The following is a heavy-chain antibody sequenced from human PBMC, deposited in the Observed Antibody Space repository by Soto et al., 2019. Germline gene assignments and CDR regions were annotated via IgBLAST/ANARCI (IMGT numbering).Heavy chain of an antibody. Sequence: GASVKVSCKASGYSFITYGISWVRQAPGQGLEWMGWISTYNGNTKYAQKLQGRVTMTTDTSTTTAYMELRSLRSDDTAVYYCARDAAVGLFDYWGQGTLVTVSS. V-gene: IGHV1-18*01. J-gene: IGHJ4*02. D-gene: IGHD1-26*01. CDR3: ARDAAVGLFDY. CDR2: ISTYNGNT. CDR1: GYSFITYG.